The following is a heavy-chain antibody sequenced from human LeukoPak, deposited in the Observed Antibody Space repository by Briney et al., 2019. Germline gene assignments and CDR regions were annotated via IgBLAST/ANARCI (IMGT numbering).Heavy chain of an antibody. Sequence: ASVKVSCKASGYTFTSYYMHWVRQAPGQGLEWMGIINPSGGSTSYAQKFQGRVTMTRDMSTSTVYMELSSLRSEDTAVYYCARDATPIAAAGPRGYYYYYMDVWGKGTTVTVSS. J-gene: IGHJ6*03. D-gene: IGHD6-13*01. CDR1: GYTFTSYY. CDR3: ARDATPIAAAGPRGYYYYYMDV. CDR2: INPSGGST. V-gene: IGHV1-46*01.